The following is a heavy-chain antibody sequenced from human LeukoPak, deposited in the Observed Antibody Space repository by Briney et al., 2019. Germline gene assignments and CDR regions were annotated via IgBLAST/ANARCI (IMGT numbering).Heavy chain of an antibody. D-gene: IGHD2-2*03. CDR3: ARVSGYCSSTSCPIQYYYGMDV. V-gene: IGHV3-7*01. CDR1: GFTFSRFW. Sequence: GGSLRLSCAASGFTFSRFWMTWVRQAPGKGLEWVANINQDGSEKYYVDSVKGRFTISRDNAKNSLYLLMNSLRAEDTAVYYCARVSGYCSSTSCPIQYYYGMDVWGQGTTVTVSS. CDR2: INQDGSEK. J-gene: IGHJ6*02.